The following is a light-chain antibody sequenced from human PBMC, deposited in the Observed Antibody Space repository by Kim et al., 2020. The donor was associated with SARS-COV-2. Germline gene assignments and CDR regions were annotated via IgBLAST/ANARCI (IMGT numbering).Light chain of an antibody. J-gene: IGLJ2*01. CDR1: SSDVGGYNY. V-gene: IGLV2-8*01. CDR3: SSYAGSNNVV. Sequence: PGQSVTISCTGTSSDVGGYNYVSYQQHPGKAPKLMIYEVSKRPSGVPDRFSGSKSGNTASLTVSGLQAEDEADYYCSSYAGSNNVVFGGGTQLTVL. CDR2: EVS.